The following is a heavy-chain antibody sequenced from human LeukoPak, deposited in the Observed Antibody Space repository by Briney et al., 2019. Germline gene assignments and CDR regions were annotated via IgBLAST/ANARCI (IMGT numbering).Heavy chain of an antibody. D-gene: IGHD3-22*01. CDR2: INHSGST. CDR3: ARVGPYYYDSSGYLDY. J-gene: IGHJ4*02. V-gene: IGHV4-34*01. CDR1: GGSFSGYY. Sequence: SETLSLTCAVYGGSFSGYYWSWIRQPPGKGLEWIGEINHSGSTYYNPSLKSRVTISVDTSKNQFSLKLSSVTAADTAVYYCARVGPYYYDSSGYLDYWGQGTLVTVSS.